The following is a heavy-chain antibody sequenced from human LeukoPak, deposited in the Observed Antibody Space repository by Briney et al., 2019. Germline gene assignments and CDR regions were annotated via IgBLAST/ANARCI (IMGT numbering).Heavy chain of an antibody. CDR2: INPDGDGM. CDR1: GFTFSRSW. J-gene: IGHJ4*02. Sequence: PGGSLRLSCIASGFTFSRSWMNWIRQAPGKGLEWVANINPDGDGMRFVDSVKGRFTMSRDNAQSSLHLQMNSLRVEDTAFYYCAAWTDRGYSYWGQGVLVTVSS. CDR3: AAWTDRGYSY. D-gene: IGHD5-12*01. V-gene: IGHV3-7*01.